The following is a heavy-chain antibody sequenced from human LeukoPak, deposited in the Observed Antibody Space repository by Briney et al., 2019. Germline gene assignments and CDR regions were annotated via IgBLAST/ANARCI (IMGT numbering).Heavy chain of an antibody. CDR3: ARHRNGSTVTTHYFDY. D-gene: IGHD4-17*01. J-gene: IGHJ4*02. CDR1: GGSFSCYY. CDR2: INHNWST. Sequence: AETLSLTCAVYGGSFSCYYWSWIRQPPGEGLEWIWEINHNWSTNYNPSLKGPITILVSTSKDQFSLKLGSVTAAGTGGDFCARHRNGSTVTTHYFDYWGQGTLVTVSS. V-gene: IGHV4-34*01.